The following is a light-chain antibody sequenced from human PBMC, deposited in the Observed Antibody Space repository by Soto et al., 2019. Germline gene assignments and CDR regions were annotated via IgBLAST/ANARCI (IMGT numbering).Light chain of an antibody. J-gene: IGKJ4*01. CDR1: QSVGSY. V-gene: IGKV3-11*01. Sequence: EIVLTQSPVTLSLSPGERATLSCRASQSVGSYFAWYQQKPGQAPRLLIYDASSRATGIPARFSGSGSGTDFTLTICSLEPEDFAVYYCQQRSDWPSTFGGGTRVEIK. CDR3: QQRSDWPST. CDR2: DAS.